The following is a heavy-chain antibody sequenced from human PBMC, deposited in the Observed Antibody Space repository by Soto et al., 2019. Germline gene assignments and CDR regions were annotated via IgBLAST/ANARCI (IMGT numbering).Heavy chain of an antibody. V-gene: IGHV4-39*01. Sequence: QLQLQESGPGLVKPSETLSLTCTVSGGSISSSSYYWGWIRQPPGKGLEWIGSIYYSGSTYYNPSLKSRVTISVDTSKNQFSLKLSSVTAADTAVYYCARGIAAAGTSQFSGAWFDPWGQGTLVTVSS. J-gene: IGHJ5*02. CDR3: ARGIAAAGTSQFSGAWFDP. D-gene: IGHD6-13*01. CDR2: IYYSGST. CDR1: GGSISSSSYY.